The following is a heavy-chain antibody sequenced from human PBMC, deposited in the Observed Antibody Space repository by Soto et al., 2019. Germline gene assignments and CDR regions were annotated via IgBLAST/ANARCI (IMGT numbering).Heavy chain of an antibody. V-gene: IGHV1-18*01. J-gene: IGHJ3*02. CDR1: GGTFSSYT. CDR3: ARDPHLWFGELSGESAFDI. D-gene: IGHD3-10*01. CDR2: ISAYNGNT. Sequence: ASVKVSCKASGGTFSSYTIIWVRQAPGQGLEWMGWISAYNGNTNYAQKLQGRVTMTTDTSTSTAYMEPRSLRSDDTAVYYCARDPHLWFGELSGESAFDIWGQGTMVTVSS.